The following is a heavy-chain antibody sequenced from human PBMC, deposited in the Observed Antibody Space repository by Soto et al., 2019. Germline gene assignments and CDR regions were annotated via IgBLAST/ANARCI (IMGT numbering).Heavy chain of an antibody. CDR1: GFTFSSYA. V-gene: IGHV3-23*01. Sequence: GGSLRLSCAASGFTFSSYAMSWVRQAPGKGLEWVSAISGSGGSTYYADSVKGRFTISRDNSKNTLYLQMDSLRAEDTAVYFCAKDRMYYYGSGNQFYFDYWGQGTLVTVSS. D-gene: IGHD3-10*01. CDR2: ISGSGGST. CDR3: AKDRMYYYGSGNQFYFDY. J-gene: IGHJ4*02.